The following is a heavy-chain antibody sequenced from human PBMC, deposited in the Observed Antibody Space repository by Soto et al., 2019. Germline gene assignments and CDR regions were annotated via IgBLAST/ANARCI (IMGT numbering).Heavy chain of an antibody. CDR2: INAGNGNT. CDR1: GYRFSSYA. D-gene: IGHD2-15*01. Sequence: GASVKVSCKASGYRFSSYAMHWVRQAPGQRLEWMGWINAGNGNTKCSQKFQDRVTITRDTSASTAYMELSSLRSEDTAVYYCARGESVVGDYWGQGTLVTVSS. V-gene: IGHV1-3*01. J-gene: IGHJ4*02. CDR3: ARGESVVGDY.